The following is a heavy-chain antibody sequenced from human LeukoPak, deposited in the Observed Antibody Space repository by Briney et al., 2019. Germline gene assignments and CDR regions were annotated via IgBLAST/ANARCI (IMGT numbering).Heavy chain of an antibody. J-gene: IGHJ5*02. V-gene: IGHV4-59*12. D-gene: IGHD3-10*01. CDR1: GGSISSYY. Sequence: SETLSLTCTVSGGSISSYYWSWIRQPPGKGLEWIGYIFYSGSTNYNPSLKSRVTISVDTSKNQVSLKLRSVTAADTAVYYCARDGVNYYGSGNWFDPWGLGTLVTVSS. CDR2: IFYSGST. CDR3: ARDGVNYYGSGNWFDP.